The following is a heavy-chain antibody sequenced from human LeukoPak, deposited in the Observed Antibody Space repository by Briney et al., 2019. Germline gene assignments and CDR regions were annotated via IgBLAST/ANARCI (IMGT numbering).Heavy chain of an antibody. V-gene: IGHV3-30*02. Sequence: PGGSLRLSCAASGFSFSIYGMQWVRQAPDKGLEWVTYISYNGGKIHYSDSVKGRFTISRDNSKNTLYLQMNSLRAEDTAVYCCAKVAGNIYYFDYWGQGALVTVSS. J-gene: IGHJ4*02. D-gene: IGHD4-23*01. CDR2: ISYNGGKI. CDR3: AKVAGNIYYFDY. CDR1: GFSFSIYG.